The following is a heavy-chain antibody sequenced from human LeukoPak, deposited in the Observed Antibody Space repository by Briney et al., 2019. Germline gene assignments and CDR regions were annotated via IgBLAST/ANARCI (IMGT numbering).Heavy chain of an antibody. D-gene: IGHD3-3*01. J-gene: IGHJ4*02. CDR2: INHSGST. CDR1: GGSFSGYY. CDR3: ARGRPRLRFLEWLPMANFDY. V-gene: IGHV4-34*01. Sequence: SETLSLTCAVYGGSFSGYYWSWIRQPPGKGLEWIGEINHSGSTNYNPSLKSRVTISADTSKNQFSLKLSSVTAADTAVYYCARGRPRLRFLEWLPMANFDYWGQGTLVTVSS.